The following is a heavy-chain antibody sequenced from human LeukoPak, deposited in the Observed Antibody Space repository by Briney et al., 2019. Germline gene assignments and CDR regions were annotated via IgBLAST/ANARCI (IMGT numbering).Heavy chain of an antibody. Sequence: ASVKVSCKASGYTFTSYGISWVRQAPGQGLEWMGWISAYNGNTNYAQKLQGRVTMTTDTSTSTAYMELRSLRSDDTAVYYCARDTPTYDFWSGYFSSYYYGMDVWGQGTTVTVSS. CDR2: ISAYNGNT. J-gene: IGHJ6*02. CDR1: GYTFTSYG. CDR3: ARDTPTYDFWSGYFSSYYYGMDV. D-gene: IGHD3-3*01. V-gene: IGHV1-18*01.